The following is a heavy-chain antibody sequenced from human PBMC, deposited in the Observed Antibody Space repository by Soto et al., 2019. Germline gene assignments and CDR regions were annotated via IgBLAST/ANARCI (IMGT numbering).Heavy chain of an antibody. J-gene: IGHJ4*02. V-gene: IGHV3-30-3*01. CDR3: AKDGGLSGFPPYYFDY. Sequence: PGGSLRLSCAASGFTFSSYAVHWVRQAPGKGLEWVAVISYNEYTKFYTDSVRGRFTISRDNSRDTLYLQMNSLRPEDTALYYCAKDGGLSGFPPYYFDYWGQGTLVTVSS. CDR2: ISYNEYTK. CDR1: GFTFSSYA. D-gene: IGHD6-19*01.